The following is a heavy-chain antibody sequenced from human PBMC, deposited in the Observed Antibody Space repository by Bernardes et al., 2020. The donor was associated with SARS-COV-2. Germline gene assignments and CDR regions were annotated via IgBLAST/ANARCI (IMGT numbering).Heavy chain of an antibody. Sequence: GGSLRLSCAASGFTFDDFAMHWVRHSPGKGLEWVSGISWNSGSIGYAASVKGRFTISRDNAKDSLYLQMNSLRPDDTPPYYCAKDYETGELGIAVEGYCGHWGQGTLVTVSS. V-gene: IGHV3-9*01. D-gene: IGHD6-19*01. CDR2: ISWNSGSI. J-gene: IGHJ4*02. CDR3: AKDYETGELGIAVEGYCGH. CDR1: GFTFDDFA.